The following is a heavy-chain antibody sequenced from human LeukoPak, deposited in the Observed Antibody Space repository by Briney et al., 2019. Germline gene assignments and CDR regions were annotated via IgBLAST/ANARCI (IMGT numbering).Heavy chain of an antibody. V-gene: IGHV3-23*01. D-gene: IGHD6-13*01. J-gene: IGHJ4*02. CDR1: GFTFSSYA. Sequence: GGSLRLSCAASGFTFSSYAMSWVRQAPGKGLEWVSAISGSGGSIYYADSVKGRFTISRDNSKNTLYLQMNSLRAEDTAVYYCAKDPRYSSSWYFDYWGQGTLVTVSS. CDR3: AKDPRYSSSWYFDY. CDR2: ISGSGGSI.